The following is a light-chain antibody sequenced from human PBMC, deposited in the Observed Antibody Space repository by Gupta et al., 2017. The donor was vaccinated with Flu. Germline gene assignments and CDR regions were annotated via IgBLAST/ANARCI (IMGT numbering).Light chain of an antibody. CDR1: QSLVYSDGSTI. CDR3: MQGAHGPWA. Sequence: VTLGQPASISFRSSQSLVYSDGSTILHWFQQRPGQSPRRLMYLVSHRESGVPDQFSGSGSGTEFTRKISRVEAEDVGVYFCMQGAHGPWAFGQGTKVEI. V-gene: IGKV2-30*01. CDR2: LVS. J-gene: IGKJ1*01.